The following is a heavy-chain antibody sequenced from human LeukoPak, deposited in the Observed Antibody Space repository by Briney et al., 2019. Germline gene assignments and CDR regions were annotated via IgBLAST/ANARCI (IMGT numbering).Heavy chain of an antibody. Sequence: PGGSLRLSCAASGFTFSSNWMHWVRQGPGKGLVWVSRINPDGGRTDYAESVKGRFTISRDNAKNTLSLEMNSLGDEDTAVYYCSRDFNGRNDFWGQGTLVTVSS. D-gene: IGHD1-14*01. J-gene: IGHJ4*02. CDR2: INPDGGRT. V-gene: IGHV3-74*01. CDR1: GFTFSSNW. CDR3: SRDFNGRNDF.